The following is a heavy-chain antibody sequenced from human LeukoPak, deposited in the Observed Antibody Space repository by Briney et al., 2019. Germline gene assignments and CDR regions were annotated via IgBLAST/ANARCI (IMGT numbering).Heavy chain of an antibody. CDR1: GFIFRNYA. Sequence: PGASLRLSCAASGFIFRNYAMSWVRQAPGKGLGWVSAITGSGDTTYYADSVKGRFTISRDNSKNTLYVEMNTLRAEDTAVYYCAKWGDYDILTGYYVSYFWGQGTLVTVPS. D-gene: IGHD3-9*01. CDR2: ITGSGDTT. CDR3: AKWGDYDILTGYYVSYF. J-gene: IGHJ4*02. V-gene: IGHV3-23*01.